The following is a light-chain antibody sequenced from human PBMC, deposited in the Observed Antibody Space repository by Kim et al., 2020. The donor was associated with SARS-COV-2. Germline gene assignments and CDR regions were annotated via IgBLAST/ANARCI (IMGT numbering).Light chain of an antibody. V-gene: IGKV1-39*01. CDR2: AAS. CDR1: QSISSY. CDR3: QQSYSTPPT. Sequence: DIQMTQSPSSLSTSVGDRVTITCRASQSISSYLNWYQQKPGKAPKLLIYAASSLQSGVPSRFSGSGSGTDFTLTISNLQPEDFATYYCQQSYSTPPTFGQGTKVDIK. J-gene: IGKJ1*01.